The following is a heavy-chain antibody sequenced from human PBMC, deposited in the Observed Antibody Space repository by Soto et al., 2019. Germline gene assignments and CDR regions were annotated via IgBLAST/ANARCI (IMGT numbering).Heavy chain of an antibody. CDR1: GFRLSDYY. J-gene: IGHJ4*02. CDR2: SSNSGTYT. Sequence: GGSLRLSCAASGFRLSDYYMSWIRQAPGKGLEWLSYSSNSGTYTRYADSVKGRFSISRGNARNSLYLQINSLRGEDTAIYYCARSGDNYNVLDFWGQGTPVTVSS. D-gene: IGHD3-10*02. CDR3: ARSGDNYNVLDF. V-gene: IGHV3-11*06.